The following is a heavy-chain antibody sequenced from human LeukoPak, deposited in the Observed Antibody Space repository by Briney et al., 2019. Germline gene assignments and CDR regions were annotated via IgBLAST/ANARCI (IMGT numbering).Heavy chain of an antibody. CDR3: ARDNSVRDEAWWFNP. Sequence: LTGGSLRLSCAASGFTVSSDWMSWGRQAPGKGLEWVANIKQDGSEKYYVDSLKGRFTISKDNAKNSVYLQMNSLRAEDTAVYYCARDNSVRDEAWWFNPWGQGTQVTVSS. CDR1: GFTVSSDW. J-gene: IGHJ5*02. CDR2: IKQDGSEK. V-gene: IGHV3-7*01. D-gene: IGHD5-24*01.